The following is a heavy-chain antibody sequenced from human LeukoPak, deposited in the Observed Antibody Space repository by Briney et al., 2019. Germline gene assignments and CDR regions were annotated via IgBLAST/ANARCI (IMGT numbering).Heavy chain of an antibody. V-gene: IGHV3-23*01. D-gene: IGHD4-17*01. CDR3: AKCTTRNTHYPIDY. J-gene: IGHJ4*02. Sequence: GGSLRLSCAASGFTFSSYAMSWVRQAPGKGLEWVSGISGSGGSTYYADSVKGRFTISRDNSKNTLYLQMNSLRAEDTAVYYCAKCTTRNTHYPIDYWGQGTLVTVSS. CDR1: GFTFSSYA. CDR2: ISGSGGST.